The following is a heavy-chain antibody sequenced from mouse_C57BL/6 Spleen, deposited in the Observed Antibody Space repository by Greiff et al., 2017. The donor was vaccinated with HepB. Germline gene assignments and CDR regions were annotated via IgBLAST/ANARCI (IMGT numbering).Heavy chain of an antibody. CDR2: IWSGGST. J-gene: IGHJ4*01. Sequence: VQLQQSGPGLVQPSQSLSITCTVSGFSLTSYGVHWVRQSPGKGLEWLGVIWSGGSTDSNAAFISRMSISKDNSKSQVFFKMHSLQADEPAIYYCASPYYSNLYAMDYWGQGTSVTVSS. CDR3: ASPYYSNLYAMDY. V-gene: IGHV2-2*01. CDR1: GFSLTSYG. D-gene: IGHD2-5*01.